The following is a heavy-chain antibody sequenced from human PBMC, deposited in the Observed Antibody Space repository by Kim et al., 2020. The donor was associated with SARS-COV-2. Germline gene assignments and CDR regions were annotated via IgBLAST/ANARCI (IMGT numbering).Heavy chain of an antibody. D-gene: IGHD3-22*01. V-gene: IGHV6-1*01. Sequence: SVKSRITINPDTSKNQFSLQLNSVTPEDTAVYYCARDHYYDSSGEYGMDVWGQGTTVTVSS. J-gene: IGHJ6*02. CDR3: ARDHYYDSSGEYGMDV.